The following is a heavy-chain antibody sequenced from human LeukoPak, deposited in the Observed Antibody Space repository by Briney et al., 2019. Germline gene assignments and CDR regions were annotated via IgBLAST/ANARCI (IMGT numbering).Heavy chain of an antibody. J-gene: IGHJ4*02. CDR1: GFTFSDYY. Sequence: GGSLRLSCAASGFTFSDYYMSWIRQAPGKGLEWVSYISSSGSTIYYADSVKGRFTISRDNAKNSLYLQMNSLRAEDTAVYYCAREAIVGASYYFDYWGQGTLVTVSS. D-gene: IGHD1-26*01. CDR2: ISSSGSTI. CDR3: AREAIVGASYYFDY. V-gene: IGHV3-11*01.